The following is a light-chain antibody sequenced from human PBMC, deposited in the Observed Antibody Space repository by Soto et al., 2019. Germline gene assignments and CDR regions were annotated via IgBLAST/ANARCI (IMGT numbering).Light chain of an antibody. CDR1: SSDVGGYNY. CDR2: DVD. CDR3: SSYTGSSTYVV. Sequence: QSALTQPASVSGSPGQSITISCTGTSSDVGGYNYVSWYQHHPGKAPKLMIYDVDIRPSGVSNRFSGSKSGNTASLTISGLQXXXXXDYYCSSYTGSSTYVVFGGGTKL. V-gene: IGLV2-14*03. J-gene: IGLJ2*01.